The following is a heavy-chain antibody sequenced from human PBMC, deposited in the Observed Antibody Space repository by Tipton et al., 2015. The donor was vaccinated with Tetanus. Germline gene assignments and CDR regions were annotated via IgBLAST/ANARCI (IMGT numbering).Heavy chain of an antibody. Sequence: SLRLSCAASGFTFSTYAMHWVRQAPGKGLEWVAVIWYDGSKEYYQDSVKGRFTISRDISKNTLHLQMNSLRAEDTALYYCVRDGPRRSGYGDYWGQGTLVTVSS. CDR2: IWYDGSKE. J-gene: IGHJ4*02. CDR1: GFTFSTYA. D-gene: IGHD6-13*01. CDR3: VRDGPRRSGYGDY. V-gene: IGHV3-33*01.